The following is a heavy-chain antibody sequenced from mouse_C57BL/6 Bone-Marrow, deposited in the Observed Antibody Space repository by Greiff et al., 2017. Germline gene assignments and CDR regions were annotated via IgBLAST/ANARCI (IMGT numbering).Heavy chain of an antibody. CDR3: ARGPLYYDGYYAMDY. CDR1: GFSLTSYA. Sequence: VQRVESGPGLVAPSQSLSITCTVSGFSLTSYAISWVRQPPGKGLEWLGVIWTGGGTNYNSALKSRLSISKDNSKSQVFLKMNSLQTDDTARYYCARGPLYYDGYYAMDYWGQGTSVTVSS. CDR2: IWTGGGT. J-gene: IGHJ4*01. V-gene: IGHV2-9-1*01. D-gene: IGHD2-4*01.